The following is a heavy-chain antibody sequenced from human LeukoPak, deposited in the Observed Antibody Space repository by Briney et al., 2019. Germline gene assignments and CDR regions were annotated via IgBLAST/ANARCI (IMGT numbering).Heavy chain of an antibody. Sequence: VASVKVSCKVSGYTLTELSMHWVRQAPGKGLEWMGGFDPEDGETIYAQKFQGRVTMTEDTSTDTAYMELSSLRSEDTAVYYCATYLLAAAGDADYWGQGTLVTVSS. CDR1: GYTLTELS. CDR2: FDPEDGET. J-gene: IGHJ4*02. V-gene: IGHV1-24*01. D-gene: IGHD6-13*01. CDR3: ATYLLAAAGDADY.